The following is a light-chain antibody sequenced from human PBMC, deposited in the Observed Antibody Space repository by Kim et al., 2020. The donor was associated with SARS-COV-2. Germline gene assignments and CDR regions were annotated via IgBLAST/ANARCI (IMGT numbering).Light chain of an antibody. CDR1: KLGDKY. J-gene: IGLJ2*01. Sequence: SVYPGQTASITCSGDKLGDKYACWYQQKPGQSPVLVIYQDSKRPSGIPERFSGSNSGSTDTLTISGTQAMDEADYYCQAWDSSTVVFGGGTQLTVL. CDR3: QAWDSSTVV. V-gene: IGLV3-1*01. CDR2: QDS.